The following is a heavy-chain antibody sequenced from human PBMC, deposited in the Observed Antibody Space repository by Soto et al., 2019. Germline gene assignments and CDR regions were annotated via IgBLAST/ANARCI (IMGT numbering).Heavy chain of an antibody. CDR2: ISSSSSYI. D-gene: IGHD3-22*01. V-gene: IGHV3-21*01. J-gene: IGHJ2*01. CDR3: ARETGMIVPSEYFDL. CDR1: GFTFSSYS. Sequence: EVQLVESGGGLVKPGGSLRHSCAASGFTFSSYSMNWVRQAPGKGLEWVSSISSSSSYIYYADSVKGRFTISRDNAKNSLYLQMNSLRAEDTAVYYCARETGMIVPSEYFDLWGRGTLVTVSS.